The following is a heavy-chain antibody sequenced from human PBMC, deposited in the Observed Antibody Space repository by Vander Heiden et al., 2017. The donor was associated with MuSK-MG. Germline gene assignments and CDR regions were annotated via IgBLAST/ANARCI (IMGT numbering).Heavy chain of an antibody. D-gene: IGHD2-15*01. Sequence: EVQLLESGGGLVQPGGSLRLSCAASGFTFSSYAMSWVRQAPGKGLEWVSAISGSGGSTYYADAGKGRFTISRDNAKNTLYMQMNRMRAEETAVYYCAKEEGNGGSGGQIDYWGQGTMVTVSS. CDR3: AKEEGNGGSGGQIDY. CDR1: GFTFSSYA. CDR2: ISGSGGST. V-gene: IGHV3-23*01. J-gene: IGHJ4*02.